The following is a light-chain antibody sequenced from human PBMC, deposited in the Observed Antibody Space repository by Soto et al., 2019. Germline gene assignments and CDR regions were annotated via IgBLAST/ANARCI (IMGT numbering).Light chain of an antibody. Sequence: DILMTQSPSSVSASVGDRVSINCRASQGISSWLAWYQQEPGKAPKLLISYASTLQSGVPSRFTGSGSGTNFTLTINSLRAEDFATYYCQQANSFPHTFGQGTKVDIK. CDR3: QQANSFPHT. CDR2: YAS. V-gene: IGKV1-12*01. J-gene: IGKJ2*01. CDR1: QGISSW.